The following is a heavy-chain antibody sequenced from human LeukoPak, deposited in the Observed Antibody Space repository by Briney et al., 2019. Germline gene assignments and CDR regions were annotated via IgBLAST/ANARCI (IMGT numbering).Heavy chain of an antibody. CDR2: IYYSGST. CDR3: AHDGYPATPDV. CDR1: GASSSTSNYF. D-gene: IGHD2-15*01. V-gene: IGHV4-39*01. Sequence: PSETLSLICTVSGASSSTSNYFWGWIRQPPGKGLEWIGSIYYSGSTYYNPSLKSRVTISVDTSKNQFSLKLSSVTAADTAVYYCAHDGYPATPDVWGKGTTVTVSS. J-gene: IGHJ6*04.